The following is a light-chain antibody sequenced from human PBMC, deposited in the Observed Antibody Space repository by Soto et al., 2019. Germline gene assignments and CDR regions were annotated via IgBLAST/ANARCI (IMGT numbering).Light chain of an antibody. CDR3: PQYGSSPPYT. J-gene: IGKJ2*01. Sequence: EVVLTQSPGTLSLSPGERATLSCRASQSVSNNYLAWYQQKPGQAPRLLIFGSSDRATGIPDRFSGSGSGTDFTLTISRLEPEDFAVYYCPQYGSSPPYTFGQGTKLELK. V-gene: IGKV3-20*01. CDR2: GSS. CDR1: QSVSNNY.